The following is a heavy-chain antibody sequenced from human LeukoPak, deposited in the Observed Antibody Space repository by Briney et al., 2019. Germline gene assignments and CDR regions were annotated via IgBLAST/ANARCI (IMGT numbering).Heavy chain of an antibody. J-gene: IGHJ3*01. Sequence: PGGSLRLSCAASGFTFSSYWMHWVRQAPGKGLVWVSHVNNDGSRTTYADSVKGRFTVSRDNAKNTLHLQMNSLRAEDTAVCYCVRSGFCSGADCRGAFDVWGQGTMVTVSS. CDR1: GFTFSSYW. CDR3: VRSGFCSGADCRGAFDV. V-gene: IGHV3-74*01. D-gene: IGHD2-15*01. CDR2: VNNDGSRT.